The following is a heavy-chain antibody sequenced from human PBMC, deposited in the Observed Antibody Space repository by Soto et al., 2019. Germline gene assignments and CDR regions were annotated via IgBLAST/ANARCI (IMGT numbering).Heavy chain of an antibody. D-gene: IGHD6-13*01. V-gene: IGHV6-1*01. Sequence: QTLSLTCAISGDSVSSNSAAWNWIRQSPSRGLEWLGRTYYRSKWYNDYAVSVKSRITINPDTSKNQFSLQLNSVTPEDTAVYYCARDQLAADDNWFDPWGQGTLVTVSS. CDR3: ARDQLAADDNWFDP. CDR2: TYYRSKWYN. J-gene: IGHJ5*02. CDR1: GDSVSSNSAA.